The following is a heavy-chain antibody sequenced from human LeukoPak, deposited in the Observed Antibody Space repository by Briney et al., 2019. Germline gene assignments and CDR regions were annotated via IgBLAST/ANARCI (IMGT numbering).Heavy chain of an antibody. Sequence: GGSLRLSCAASGFTFSTYPMIWVRQAPGKGLEWVSGISDSGGSTFFADSVKGRFAISRDNSKNTLYLQMTSLRAEDTAIYYCAKDTKRYYYGSGSYDFYYYGMDVWGQGTTVTVSS. CDR1: GFTFSTYP. J-gene: IGHJ6*02. CDR3: AKDTKRYYYGSGSYDFYYYGMDV. V-gene: IGHV3-23*01. CDR2: ISDSGGST. D-gene: IGHD3-10*01.